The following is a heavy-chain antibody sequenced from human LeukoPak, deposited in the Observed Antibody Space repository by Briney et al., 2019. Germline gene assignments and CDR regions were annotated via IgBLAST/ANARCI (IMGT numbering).Heavy chain of an antibody. CDR3: ARGARPAAKVYYYYYMDV. CDR2: INHSGST. V-gene: IGHV4-34*01. CDR1: GGSFSGYY. Sequence: SETLSLTCAVYGGSFSGYYWSWIRQPPGKGLGWIGEINHSGSTNYNPSLKSRVTISVDTSKNQFSLKLSSVTAADTAVYYCARGARPAAKVYYYYYMDVWGKGTTVTVSS. D-gene: IGHD2-2*01. J-gene: IGHJ6*03.